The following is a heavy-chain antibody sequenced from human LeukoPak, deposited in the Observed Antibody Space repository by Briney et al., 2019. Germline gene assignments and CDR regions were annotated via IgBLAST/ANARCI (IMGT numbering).Heavy chain of an antibody. J-gene: IGHJ4*02. CDR1: GYTFTGYY. Sequence: ASVKVSCKASGYTFTGYYMHWVRQAPGQGLEWMGRINPNSGDTNYAQKFQGRVTMTRDTSISTAYMELSRLRSDDTAVYYCARGTTAMANDYWGQGTLVTVSS. CDR2: INPNSGDT. D-gene: IGHD5-18*01. V-gene: IGHV1-2*06. CDR3: ARGTTAMANDY.